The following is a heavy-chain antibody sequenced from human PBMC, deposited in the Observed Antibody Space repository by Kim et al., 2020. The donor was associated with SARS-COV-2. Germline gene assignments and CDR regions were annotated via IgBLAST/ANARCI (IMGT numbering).Heavy chain of an antibody. CDR1: GGTFSSYA. CDR3: ARVSDYDSSGSYLDY. D-gene: IGHD3-22*01. Sequence: SVKVSCKASGGTFSSYAITWVRQAPGQGLEWMGGIIPIFGTANYAQKFQGRVTITADESTSTAYMELSSLRSEDTAVYYCARVSDYDSSGSYLDYWGQGTLVTVSS. V-gene: IGHV1-69*13. CDR2: IIPIFGTA. J-gene: IGHJ4*02.